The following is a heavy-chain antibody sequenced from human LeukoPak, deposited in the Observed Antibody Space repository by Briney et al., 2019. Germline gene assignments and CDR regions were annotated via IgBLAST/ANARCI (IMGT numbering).Heavy chain of an antibody. CDR1: GGSISSYY. D-gene: IGHD6-19*01. Sequence: PSETLSLTCTVSGGSISSYYWSWIRQPPGKGLEWIGYIYYSGSTNYNPSLKSRVTISVDTSKNQFSLKLSSVTAADTAVYYCARQPPHWLGNFDYWGQGTLVTVSS. V-gene: IGHV4-59*08. CDR2: IYYSGST. CDR3: ARQPPHWLGNFDY. J-gene: IGHJ4*02.